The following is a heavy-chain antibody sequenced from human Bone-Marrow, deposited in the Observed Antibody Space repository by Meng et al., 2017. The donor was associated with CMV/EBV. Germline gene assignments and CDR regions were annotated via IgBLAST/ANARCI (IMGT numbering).Heavy chain of an antibody. CDR3: ARTNTYYYDSSGYSLYWFDP. D-gene: IGHD3-22*01. CDR1: GGSFSGYY. J-gene: IGHJ5*02. V-gene: IGHV4-34*01. Sequence: AETLSLTCAVYGGSFSGYYWSWIRQPPGKGLEWIGEINHSGSTNYNPSLKSRVTISVDTSKNQFSLKLSSVPAADTAVYYCARTNTYYYDSSGYSLYWFDPWGQGTLVTVSS. CDR2: INHSGST.